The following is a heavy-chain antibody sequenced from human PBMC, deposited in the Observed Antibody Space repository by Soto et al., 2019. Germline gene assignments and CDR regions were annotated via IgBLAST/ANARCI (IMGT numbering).Heavy chain of an antibody. CDR2: IIPILGIA. Sequence: SVKVSCKASGGTFSSYTISWVRQAPGQGLEWMGRIIPILGIANYAQKFQGRVTITADKSTSTAYMELSSLRSGDTAVYYCAREAWLPLGQGFDYWGQGTLVTVSS. D-gene: IGHD3-9*01. CDR3: AREAWLPLGQGFDY. V-gene: IGHV1-69*04. CDR1: GGTFSSYT. J-gene: IGHJ4*02.